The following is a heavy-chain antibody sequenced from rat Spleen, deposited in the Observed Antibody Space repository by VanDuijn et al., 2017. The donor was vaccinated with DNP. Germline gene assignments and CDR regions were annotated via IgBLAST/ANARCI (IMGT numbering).Heavy chain of an antibody. CDR2: MSSGGRT. Sequence: QVQLKESGPGLVQPSETLSLTCTVSGFSLTSNGVGWVRQPLGKGLEWIAAMSSGGRTYYNSAVQSRLSISRDTSKSQVFLKMNSLQPEDTGTYYCARHGLHGYFDYWGQGVMVTVSS. D-gene: IGHD1-4*01. J-gene: IGHJ2*01. CDR3: ARHGLHGYFDY. CDR1: GFSLTSNG. V-gene: IGHV2-72*01.